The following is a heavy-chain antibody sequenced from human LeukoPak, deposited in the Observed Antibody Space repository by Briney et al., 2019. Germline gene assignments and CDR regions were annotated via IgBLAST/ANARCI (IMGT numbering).Heavy chain of an antibody. CDR3: ARDRGRDGYNL. Sequence: GSSVKVSCKASGGTFSSYAISWVRQAPGQGLEWMGRIIPIFGTANYAQKFQGRVTITTDDSTSTAYMELSSLRSEDTAVYYCARDRGRDGYNLWGQGTLVTVSS. J-gene: IGHJ4*02. V-gene: IGHV1-69*05. CDR1: GGTFSSYA. CDR2: IIPIFGTA. D-gene: IGHD5-24*01.